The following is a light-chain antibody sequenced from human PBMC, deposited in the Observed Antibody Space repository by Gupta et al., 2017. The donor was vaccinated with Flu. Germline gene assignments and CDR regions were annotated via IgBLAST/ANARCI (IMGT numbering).Light chain of an antibody. CDR2: RSN. Sequence: QSVLTQPPSASGTPGQGVTISCSGSSSNIGNNHVWWYQQVPGTAPKLLIYRSNQRPSGVPDRFSGSKSGTSASLTISGLRSEDEAHYSCAAWDDSLGGPIFGGGTKVTVL. CDR3: AAWDDSLGGPI. V-gene: IGLV1-47*01. J-gene: IGLJ2*01. CDR1: SSNIGNNH.